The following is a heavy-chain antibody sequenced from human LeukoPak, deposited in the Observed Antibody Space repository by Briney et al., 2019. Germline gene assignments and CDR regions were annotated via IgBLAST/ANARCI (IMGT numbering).Heavy chain of an antibody. CDR1: GFTFSSYA. CDR3: ARGIQLLFDY. V-gene: IGHV3-64*01. CDR2: ISSNGGST. D-gene: IGHD5-18*01. Sequence: GGSLRLSCAASGFTFSSYAMHWVRQAPGKGLEYVSAISSNGGSTYYANSVKGRFTISRDNSKNTLYLQMGSLRAEDMAVYYCARGIQLLFDYWGQGTLVTVSS. J-gene: IGHJ4*02.